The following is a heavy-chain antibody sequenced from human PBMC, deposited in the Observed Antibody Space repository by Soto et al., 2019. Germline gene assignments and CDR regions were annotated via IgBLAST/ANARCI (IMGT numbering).Heavy chain of an antibody. V-gene: IGHV4-34*01. CDR3: ARPAIAASVSAFDY. D-gene: IGHD6-13*01. CDR2: INHSGST. J-gene: IGHJ4*02. CDR1: GGSFSGYY. Sequence: SETLSLTCAVYGGSFSGYYWSWIRQPPGKGLEWIAEINHSGSTNYNPSLKSRVAISVDTSRNQFSLKLNSVTAADTAVYYCARPAIAASVSAFDYWGQGTLVTVSS.